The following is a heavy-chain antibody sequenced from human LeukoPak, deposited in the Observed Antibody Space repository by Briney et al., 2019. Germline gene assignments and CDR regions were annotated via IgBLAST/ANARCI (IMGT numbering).Heavy chain of an antibody. CDR3: ARCYVDTATYYFDY. CDR1: GSSFTSYW. Sequence: RGESLQISCKGSGSSFTSYWIGWVRQLPGKGLEWMGIIYPGDSDTRYSPSFQGQVTISADKSISTAYLQWSSLKASDTAMYYCARCYVDTATYYFDYWGQGTLVTVSS. V-gene: IGHV5-51*01. CDR2: IYPGDSDT. J-gene: IGHJ4*02. D-gene: IGHD5-18*01.